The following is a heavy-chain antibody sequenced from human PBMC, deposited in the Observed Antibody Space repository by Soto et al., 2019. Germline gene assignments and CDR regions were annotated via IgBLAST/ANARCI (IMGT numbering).Heavy chain of an antibody. V-gene: IGHV6-1*01. J-gene: IGHJ6*02. D-gene: IGHD6-13*01. CDR3: AREVGIAAAGAQAYYYYGMDV. CDR2: AYYRSKWYN. Sequence: SQTLSLTCAISGDSVSSNSAAWNWIRQSPSRGLEWLGRAYYRSKWYNDYAVSVESRITINPDTSKNQFSLQLNSVTPEDTAVYYCAREVGIAAAGAQAYYYYGMDVWGQGTTVTVSS. CDR1: GDSVSSNSAA.